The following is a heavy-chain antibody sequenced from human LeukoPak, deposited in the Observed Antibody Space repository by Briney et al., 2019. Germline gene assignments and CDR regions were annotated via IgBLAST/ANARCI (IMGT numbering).Heavy chain of an antibody. CDR2: ISSSGSTI. V-gene: IGHV3-11*04. CDR3: AKGHSSSGYHDAFDI. D-gene: IGHD3-22*01. Sequence: PGGSLRLSCAASGFTFSDYYMSWIRQAPGKGLEWVSYISSSGSTIYYADSVKGRFTISRDNAKNSLYLQMNSLRAEDTAVYYCAKGHSSSGYHDAFDIWGQGTMVTVSS. CDR1: GFTFSDYY. J-gene: IGHJ3*02.